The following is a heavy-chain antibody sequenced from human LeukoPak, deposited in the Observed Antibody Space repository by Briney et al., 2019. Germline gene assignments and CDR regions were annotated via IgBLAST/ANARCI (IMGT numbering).Heavy chain of an antibody. CDR2: ISYNGGRK. Sequence: SCKASGYTFTGYYMHWVRQAPGKGLEWVALISYNGGRKDYADSVKGRFTIDRDNSKNTVYLQMNSLRPDDTAVYSCARQEARGYLYEGLDYWGQGNLVTVPS. CDR3: ARQEARGYLYEGLDY. CDR1: GYTFTGYY. D-gene: IGHD3-22*01. J-gene: IGHJ4*02. V-gene: IGHV3-30*04.